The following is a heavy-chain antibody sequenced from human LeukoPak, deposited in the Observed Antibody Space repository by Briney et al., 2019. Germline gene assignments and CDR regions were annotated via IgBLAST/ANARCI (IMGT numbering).Heavy chain of an antibody. CDR3: ARHPPGQHLIGRYYSYSMDV. CDR2: IDPSDSYI. CDR1: GYSFTSYW. V-gene: IGHV5-10-1*01. J-gene: IGHJ6*02. D-gene: IGHD6-13*01. Sequence: GESLRISCKGSGYSFTSYWISWVRRMPGKGLEWMGRIDPSDSYINYSPSFQGHVTISADESISTAYLQWSSLKASDTAMYYCARHPPGQHLIGRYYSYSMDVWGQGTTVSVSS.